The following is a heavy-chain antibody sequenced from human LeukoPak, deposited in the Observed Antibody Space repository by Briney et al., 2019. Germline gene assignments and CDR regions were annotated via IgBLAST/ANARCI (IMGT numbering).Heavy chain of an antibody. J-gene: IGHJ3*02. V-gene: IGHV1-24*01. CDR2: FDPKDGET. CDR1: GYTLTELS. CDR3: ATDRLYCSGGSCYSHDAFDI. D-gene: IGHD2-15*01. Sequence: ASVKVSCKVSGYTLTELSMHWVRQAPGKGLEWMGGFDPKDGETIYAQKFQGRVTMTEDTSTDTAYMELSSLRSEDTAVYYCATDRLYCSGGSCYSHDAFDIWGQGTMVTVSS.